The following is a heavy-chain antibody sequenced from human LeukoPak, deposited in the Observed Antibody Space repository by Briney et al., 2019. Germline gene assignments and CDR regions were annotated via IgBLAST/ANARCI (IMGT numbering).Heavy chain of an antibody. CDR1: GFTVSSNY. CDR2: IYSGGST. V-gene: IGHV3-53*01. Sequence: GGSLRLSCAASGFTVSSNYMSWVRQAPGKGLEWVSVIYSGGSTYYADSVKGRLTISRDNSKNTLYLQMNSLRAEDTAVYYCAKDPVSIGPAFAFWGPGTMVTVSS. J-gene: IGHJ3*01. D-gene: IGHD2-21*01. CDR3: AKDPVSIGPAFAF.